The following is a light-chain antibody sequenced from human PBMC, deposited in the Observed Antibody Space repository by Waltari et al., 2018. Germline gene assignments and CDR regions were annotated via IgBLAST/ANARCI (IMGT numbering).Light chain of an antibody. J-gene: IGKJ4*01. Sequence: EIVMTQSPATLSVSPGERITLSCRASQSVSTNLAWYQHKPGQAPRLLIYGAFTRATGVPARFSGVGSGTEFTLTVSSLQSEDFAVYYCQQYNNWPPLTFGGGTKVEIK. CDR1: QSVSTN. CDR2: GAF. CDR3: QQYNNWPPLT. V-gene: IGKV3-15*01.